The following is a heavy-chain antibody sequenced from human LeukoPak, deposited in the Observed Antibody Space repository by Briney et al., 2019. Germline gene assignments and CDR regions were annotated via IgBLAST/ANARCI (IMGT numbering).Heavy chain of an antibody. CDR2: IPYDGSNK. V-gene: IGHV3-30-3*01. CDR1: GFTFSSYA. J-gene: IGHJ4*02. Sequence: QPGRSLRLSCAASGFTFSSYAMHWVRQAPGKGLEWVAVIPYDGSNKYYADSVKGRFTISRDNSKNTLYLQMNSLRAEDTAVYYCASVSTASGGGYFDYWGQGTLVTVSS. D-gene: IGHD3-16*01. CDR3: ASVSTASGGGYFDY.